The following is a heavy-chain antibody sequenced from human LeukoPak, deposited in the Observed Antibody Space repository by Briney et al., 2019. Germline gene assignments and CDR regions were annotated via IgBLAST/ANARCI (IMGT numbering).Heavy chain of an antibody. CDR3: ARRTGIAVAGTPNWAFDI. CDR2: IYGSGST. J-gene: IGHJ3*02. V-gene: IGHV4-59*05. CDR1: GGSIRSY. D-gene: IGHD6-19*01. Sequence: SETLSLTCTVSGGSIRSYWSWIRQPAGKGLEWIGRIYGSGSTYYNPSLKSRVTISVDTSKNQLSLKLSSVTAADTAVYYCARRTGIAVAGTPNWAFDIWGQGTMVTVSS.